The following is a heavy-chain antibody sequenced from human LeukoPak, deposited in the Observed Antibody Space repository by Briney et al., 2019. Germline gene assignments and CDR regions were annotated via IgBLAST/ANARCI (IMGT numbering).Heavy chain of an antibody. CDR2: ITSSSSYI. V-gene: IGHV3-21*01. CDR1: GFAFSSYA. Sequence: GGSLRLSCAASGFAFSSYAMSWVRQAPGKGLEWVSSITSSSSYIYYADSVKGRFTISRDNAKSSLYLQMNSLRDEDTAVYYCARDPYSGNYGDYYYYYMDVWGKGTTVTISS. J-gene: IGHJ6*03. CDR3: ARDPYSGNYGDYYYYYMDV. D-gene: IGHD1-26*01.